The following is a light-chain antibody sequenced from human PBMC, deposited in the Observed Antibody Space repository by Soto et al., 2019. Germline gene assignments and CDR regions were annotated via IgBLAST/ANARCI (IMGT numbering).Light chain of an antibody. CDR3: CSYAGSSTYV. CDR1: SSDVGSYNL. Sequence: QSVLTQPASVSGSPGQASAISYTGTSSDVGSYNLASWYQQHPGKAPKLMIYEGSKRPSGVSNRFSGSKSGNTASLTISGLQAEDEADYYCCSYAGSSTYVFGTGTKVTVL. J-gene: IGLJ1*01. CDR2: EGS. V-gene: IGLV2-23*01.